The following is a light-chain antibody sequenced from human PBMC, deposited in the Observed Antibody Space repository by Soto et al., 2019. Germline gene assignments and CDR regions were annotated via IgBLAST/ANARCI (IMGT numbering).Light chain of an antibody. V-gene: IGKV4-1*01. Sequence: DIVLTQSPDSLAVSLGARATINCKSSQSVFYSSNEKNYLAWYQQKPGQPPKLLTYWASTRASGVPDRFSGGVSGKDFTLTVSSLQAEDLAVYYCHQYDGTSQTFGQGTKVEIK. CDR1: QSVFYSSNEKNY. J-gene: IGKJ1*01. CDR2: WAS. CDR3: HQYDGTSQT.